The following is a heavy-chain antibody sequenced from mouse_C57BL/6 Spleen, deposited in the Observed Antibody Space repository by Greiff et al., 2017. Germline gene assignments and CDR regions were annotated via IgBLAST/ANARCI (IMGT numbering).Heavy chain of an antibody. V-gene: IGHV5-6*02. J-gene: IGHJ2*01. D-gene: IGHD2-9*01. CDR3: AVPTMVKAFDY. CDR2: ISSGGSYT. Sequence: DVKLVESGGDLVKPGGSLKLSCAASGFTFSSYGMPWVRQSPDKRLEWVATISSGGSYTYYPDSVKGRITISRDNTKNTLYLQMSSLKSEDTAMYYCAVPTMVKAFDYWGQGTTLTVSS. CDR1: GFTFSSYG.